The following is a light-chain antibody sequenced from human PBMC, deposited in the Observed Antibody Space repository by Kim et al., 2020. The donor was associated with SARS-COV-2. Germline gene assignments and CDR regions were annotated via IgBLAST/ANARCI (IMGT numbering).Light chain of an antibody. CDR2: GAS. J-gene: IGKJ5*01. CDR3: LQHNTYPIT. Sequence: CVGDRDTITCRASQEIRNDLGWYQQNPGRAPKRLIYGASSLQSGVPSRFSGSGSGTEFTLTISSLQPEDFATYFCLQHNTYPITYGQGTRLEIK. V-gene: IGKV1-17*01. CDR1: QEIRND.